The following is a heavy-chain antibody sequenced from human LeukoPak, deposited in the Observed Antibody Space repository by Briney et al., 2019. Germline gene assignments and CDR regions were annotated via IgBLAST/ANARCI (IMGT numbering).Heavy chain of an antibody. Sequence: ASVKVSCKASGYTFTGYYMHWVRQAPGQGLEWMGWINPNSGGTNYAQKFQGRVTMTRDTSISTAYMELSRLRSDDTAVYYCARNLVIRFAAPGGVSVVDYYYGMDVWGQGTTVTVSS. J-gene: IGHJ6*02. D-gene: IGHD3-16*01. CDR2: INPNSGGT. CDR1: GYTFTGYY. V-gene: IGHV1-2*02. CDR3: ARNLVIRFAAPGGVSVVDYYYGMDV.